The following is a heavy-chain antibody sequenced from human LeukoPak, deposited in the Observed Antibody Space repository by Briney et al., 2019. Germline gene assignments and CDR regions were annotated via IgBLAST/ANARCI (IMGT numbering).Heavy chain of an antibody. D-gene: IGHD4-23*01. V-gene: IGHV3-53*01. Sequence: GGSLRLSCAASGFTDSSNYMSWVRQAPGKGLEWVSVIYSGGSTYYADSVKGRFTISRDNSKNTLYLQMNSLRAEDTAVYYCARGLTVVTFDYWGQGTLVTVSS. CDR1: GFTDSSNY. CDR3: ARGLTVVTFDY. CDR2: IYSGGST. J-gene: IGHJ4*02.